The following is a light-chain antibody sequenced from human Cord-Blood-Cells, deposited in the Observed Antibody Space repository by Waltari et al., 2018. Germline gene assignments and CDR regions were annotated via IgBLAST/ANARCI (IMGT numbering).Light chain of an antibody. V-gene: IGLV4-69*01. CDR2: LNSDGSH. Sequence: QLVLTQSPSASASLAASVKLTCTLSSGHRSSAIAWHQQQPEKGPRYLMKLNSDGSHSKGDGIPDRFSGSSSGAERYLTISSLQSEDEADYYCQTWGTGIPHWVFGGGTKLTVL. CDR1: SGHRSSA. J-gene: IGLJ3*02. CDR3: QTWGTGIPHWV.